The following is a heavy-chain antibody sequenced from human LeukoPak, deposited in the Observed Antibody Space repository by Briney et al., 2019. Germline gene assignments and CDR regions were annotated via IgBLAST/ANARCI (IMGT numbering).Heavy chain of an antibody. V-gene: IGHV3-23*01. D-gene: IGHD6-6*01. Sequence: PGGSLRLSCAASGFTFSSYAMSWVRQAPGKGLEWVSAISGSGGSTYYADSVKGRFTISRDNSKNTLYLQMNSLRAEDTAVYYCAKEGAPPYSSSSRYWFDPWGQGTLVTVSS. CDR1: GFTFSSYA. J-gene: IGHJ5*02. CDR2: ISGSGGST. CDR3: AKEGAPPYSSSSRYWFDP.